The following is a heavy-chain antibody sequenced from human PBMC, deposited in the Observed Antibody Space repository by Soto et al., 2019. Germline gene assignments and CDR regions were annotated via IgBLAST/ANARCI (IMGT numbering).Heavy chain of an antibody. D-gene: IGHD2-15*01. CDR3: SRVEDWDCSGSSCYPSGPPVWFDP. Sequence: GGSLRLSCTTSGFTFGDYTLSWFRQAPGKGLEWVGFIRSRAYGGTTEYAASVKGRFTISRDDSKSIAYLQMNSLKTEDTAVYSCSRVEDWDCSGSSCYPSGPPVWFDPWGQGT. CDR2: IRSRAYGGTT. J-gene: IGHJ5*02. V-gene: IGHV3-49*03. CDR1: GFTFGDYT.